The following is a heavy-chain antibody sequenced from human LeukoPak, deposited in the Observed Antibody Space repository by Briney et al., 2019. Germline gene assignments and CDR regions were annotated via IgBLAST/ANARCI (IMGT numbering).Heavy chain of an antibody. CDR2: IKGDGRQK. J-gene: IGHJ4*02. Sequence: PGGSLRLSCAGSGFTFSTYWMYWVRQAPGKGLEWVANIKGDGRQKNYADSVKGRFTISRDNAKNSLYLQINSLRDEDTAVYYCARGNDYWGQGTLVTVSS. CDR3: ARGNDY. V-gene: IGHV3-7*04. CDR1: GFTFSTYW.